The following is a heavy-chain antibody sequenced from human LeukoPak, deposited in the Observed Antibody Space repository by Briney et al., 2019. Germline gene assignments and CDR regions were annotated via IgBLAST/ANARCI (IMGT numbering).Heavy chain of an antibody. Sequence: PSATLSLTCAVYGGSFSTYYWSWIRQPPGKGLEWIGEIDHSGSTNYNPSLKSRVTISVDTSKNQFSLKLSAVTAADTPVYYCAGTVVTATPVFDYWGRATLVTVSS. CDR3: AGTVVTATPVFDY. J-gene: IGHJ4*02. CDR2: IDHSGST. V-gene: IGHV4-34*01. CDR1: GGSFSTYY. D-gene: IGHD2-15*01.